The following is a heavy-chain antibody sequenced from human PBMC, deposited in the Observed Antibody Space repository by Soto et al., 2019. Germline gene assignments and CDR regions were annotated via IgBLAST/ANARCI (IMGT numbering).Heavy chain of an antibody. Sequence: PGGSLRLSSTASVFTFSCYWMHWLRQATGKGLEWVSRIKGDGSWALYADSMEGRLTISRDNAKNTLYLQMNSLRAEDTAVYYCVRGDGDYYDGNGYLGRHWGQGTLVTVSS. CDR2: IKGDGSWA. CDR3: VRGDGDYYDGNGYLGRH. J-gene: IGHJ4*02. V-gene: IGHV3-74*01. CDR1: VFTFSCYW. D-gene: IGHD3-22*01.